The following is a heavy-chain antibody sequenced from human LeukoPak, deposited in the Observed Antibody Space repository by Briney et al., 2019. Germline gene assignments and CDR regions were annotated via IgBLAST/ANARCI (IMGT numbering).Heavy chain of an antibody. CDR3: ARVDIVVVPAAVVGSGHYYYYMDV. J-gene: IGHJ6*03. CDR2: IKQDGSEK. D-gene: IGHD2-2*01. V-gene: IGHV3-7*01. CDR1: GFTFSSYW. Sequence: GGSLRLSCAASGFTFSSYWMSWVRQAPGKGLEWVANIKQDGSEKYYVDSVKGRFTISRDNAKNSLYLQMNSLRAEDTAVYYCARVDIVVVPAAVVGSGHYYYYMDVWGKGTTVTVSS.